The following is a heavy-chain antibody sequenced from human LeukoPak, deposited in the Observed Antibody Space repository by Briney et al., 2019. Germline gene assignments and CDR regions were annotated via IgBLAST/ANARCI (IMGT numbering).Heavy chain of an antibody. CDR1: GFNLSNSA. CDR3: AKGAYDYIEMGYFDY. J-gene: IGHJ4*02. CDR2: IIASSGST. V-gene: IGHV3-23*01. D-gene: IGHD5-12*01. Sequence: GGSLRLSCAASGFNLSNSAMSWVRQAPGKGLEWVSLIIASSGSTFYADSVKGRFTISRDNSKNTLYLQMNSLRAEDTAVYYCAKGAYDYIEMGYFDYWGQGTLVTVSS.